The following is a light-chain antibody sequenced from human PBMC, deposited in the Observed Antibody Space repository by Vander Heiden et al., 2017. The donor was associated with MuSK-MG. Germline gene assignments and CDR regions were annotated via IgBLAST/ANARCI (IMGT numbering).Light chain of an antibody. V-gene: IGKV3-20*01. Sequence: EIVLTQSPGTLSLSPGERATLSCRSSPSVSSRYLAWYQKKPGQAPGLLIYGASSRATGIPDRFSGSGSGTDFTLTISRLEPEDFAVYDCQQDGSSPATFGQGTKLEIK. CDR1: PSVSSRY. CDR3: QQDGSSPAT. J-gene: IGKJ2*01. CDR2: GAS.